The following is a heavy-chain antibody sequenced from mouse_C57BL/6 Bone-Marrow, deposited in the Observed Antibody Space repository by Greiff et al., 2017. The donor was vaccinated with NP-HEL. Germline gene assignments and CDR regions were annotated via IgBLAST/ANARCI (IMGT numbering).Heavy chain of an antibody. CDR3: ARGGYYYFDY. J-gene: IGHJ2*01. CDR2: ISYDGSN. V-gene: IGHV3-6*01. Sequence: EVKLMESGPGLVKPSQSLSLTCSVTGYSITSGYYWNWIRQFPGNKLEWMGYISYDGSNNYNPSLKNRISITRDTSKNQFFLKLNSVTTEDTATYYCARGGYYYFDYWGQGTTLTVSS. CDR1: GYSITSGYY. D-gene: IGHD2-3*01.